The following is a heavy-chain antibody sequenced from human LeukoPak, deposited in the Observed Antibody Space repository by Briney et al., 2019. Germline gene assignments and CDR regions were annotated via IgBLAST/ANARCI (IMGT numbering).Heavy chain of an antibody. D-gene: IGHD2-15*01. CDR3: ARGALGSGANDYYYYGMDV. CDR2: SNAGNGNT. Sequence: EASVKVSCKASGYTFTSYAMHWVRQAPGQRLEWMGWSNAGNGNTKYSQKFQSRVTITRDTSASTAYMELRSLRSEDTAVYYCARGALGSGANDYYYYGMDVWGQGTTVTVSS. J-gene: IGHJ6*02. CDR1: GYTFTSYA. V-gene: IGHV1-3*01.